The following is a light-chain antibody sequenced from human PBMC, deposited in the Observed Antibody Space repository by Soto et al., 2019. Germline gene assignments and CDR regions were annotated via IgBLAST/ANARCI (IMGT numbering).Light chain of an antibody. CDR3: SSYTSSSNPPKD. V-gene: IGLV2-14*01. CDR2: EVS. CDR1: SSDVGGYNY. J-gene: IGLJ1*01. Sequence: SVRTQPASVSGSPGQSITISCTGTSSDVGGYNYVSCYQQHPVKDPKLMIYEVSNRPSGVSNRFSGSKSGYTASLTISGLQAEDEADYYCSSYTSSSNPPKDFGNGTKVTV.